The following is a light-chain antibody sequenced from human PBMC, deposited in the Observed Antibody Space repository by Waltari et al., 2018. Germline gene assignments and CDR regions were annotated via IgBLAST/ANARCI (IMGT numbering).Light chain of an antibody. CDR3: QQSFELPHT. V-gene: IGKV1-39*01. J-gene: IGKJ2*01. Sequence: DIHMTQSPSSLSASVGDRVTISCRASQNVANYFNWYQQKPGNAPKLLIYGASGLHSGVPSRFSGSGFGTDFTLTISKLQPEDFATYYCQQSFELPHTFGRGTRLELK. CDR1: QNVANY. CDR2: GAS.